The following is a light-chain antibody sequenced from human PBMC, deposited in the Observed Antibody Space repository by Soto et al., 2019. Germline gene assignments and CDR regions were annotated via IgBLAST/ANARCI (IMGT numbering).Light chain of an antibody. CDR2: AAS. V-gene: IGKV3D-20*02. Sequence: EIVLPQSPGTLSLSPGERATLSCRASQSVSSSHLAWYQHKPGQAPRLLIYAASSRATGSPDRFSGSGSGTDFTLTISSLEPEDFAVYYCQQRSNWPPDTFGQGAKVDI. CDR3: QQRSNWPPDT. J-gene: IGKJ1*01. CDR1: QSVSSSH.